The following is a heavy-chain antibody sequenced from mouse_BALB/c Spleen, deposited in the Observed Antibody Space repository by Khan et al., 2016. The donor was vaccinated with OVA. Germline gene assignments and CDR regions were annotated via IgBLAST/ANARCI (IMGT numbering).Heavy chain of an antibody. V-gene: IGHV3-6*02. CDR1: GYSITSGYF. Sequence: EVELVESGPGLVKPSQSLSLTCSVTGYSITSGYFWNWIRQFPGNNLEWLGYIRYDGDSNYNPSLTNRISITRDTSKNQFFLKLNSVPPEDTATYYCARGGSSGPAWFAYWGQGTLVTVSA. CDR2: IRYDGDS. CDR3: ARGGSSGPAWFAY. J-gene: IGHJ3*01. D-gene: IGHD3-1*01.